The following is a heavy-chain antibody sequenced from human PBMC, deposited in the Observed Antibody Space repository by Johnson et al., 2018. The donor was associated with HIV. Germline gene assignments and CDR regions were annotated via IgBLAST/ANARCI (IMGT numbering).Heavy chain of an antibody. CDR3: ARRRYSTSWQEAFDI. CDR2: ISGNGGST. J-gene: IGHJ3*02. Sequence: VQLVESGGGLVQPGGSLRLSCVGSSNYKSWVRQAPGKGLEHVSAISGNGGSTYYANSVKGRFTISRDNFKNTLYLQMGSRTAEDMAVYYCARRRYSTSWQEAFDIWGRGTMVTVSS. V-gene: IGHV3-64*01. CDR1: SSNY. D-gene: IGHD6-13*01.